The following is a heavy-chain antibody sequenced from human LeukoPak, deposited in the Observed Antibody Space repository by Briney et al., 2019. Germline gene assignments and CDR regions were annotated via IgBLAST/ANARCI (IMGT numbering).Heavy chain of an antibody. V-gene: IGHV1-69*06. CDR1: GGTFSSYA. CDR2: IIPIFGTA. CDR3: ATEETTVVTPQPWAFDI. D-gene: IGHD4-23*01. J-gene: IGHJ3*02. Sequence: SVKVSCKASGGTFSSYAISWVRQAPGQGLEWMGGIIPIFGTANYAQKFQGRVTMTEDTSTDTAYMELSSLRSEDTAVYYCATEETTVVTPQPWAFDIRGQGTMVTVSS.